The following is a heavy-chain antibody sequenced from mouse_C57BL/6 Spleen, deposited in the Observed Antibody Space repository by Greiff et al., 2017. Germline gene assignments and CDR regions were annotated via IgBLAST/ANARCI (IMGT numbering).Heavy chain of an antibody. CDR3: TREAGYFDV. J-gene: IGHJ1*03. CDR1: GFTFSNYW. Sequence: DVKVEESGGGLVQPGGSMKLSCVASGFTFSNYWMNWVRQSPEKGLEWVAQIRLKSDNYATHYAESVKGRFTISRDDSKSSVYLQMNNLRAEDTGIYYCTREAGYFDVWGTGTTVTVSS. V-gene: IGHV6-3*01. CDR2: IRLKSDNYAT.